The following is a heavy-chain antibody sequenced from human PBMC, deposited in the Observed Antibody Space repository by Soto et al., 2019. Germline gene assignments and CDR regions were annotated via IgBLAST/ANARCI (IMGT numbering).Heavy chain of an antibody. V-gene: IGHV5-10-1*01. D-gene: IGHD3-10*01. Sequence: GESLKISCKGSGYSFTSYWISWVRQMPGKGLEWMGRIDPSDSYTNYSPSFQGHVTISADKSISTAYLQWSSLKASDTAMYYCARFGRGSGSYYYYYGMDVWGQGTTVTVS. J-gene: IGHJ6*02. CDR2: IDPSDSYT. CDR1: GYSFTSYW. CDR3: ARFGRGSGSYYYYYGMDV.